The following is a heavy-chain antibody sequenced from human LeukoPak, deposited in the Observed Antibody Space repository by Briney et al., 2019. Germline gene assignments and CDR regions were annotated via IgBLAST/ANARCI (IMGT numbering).Heavy chain of an antibody. CDR2: ISGTSSYI. J-gene: IGHJ4*02. CDR1: GFTFISYS. V-gene: IGHV3-21*01. Sequence: PGGSLRLSCAASGFTFISYSMNWVRQTPGKGLEWVSAISGTSSYIYYADSVKGRFTISRDNAKNSLYLQMNSLRAEDTAVYYCAKDPRDHSYGWSWRYFDYWGQGTLVTVSS. D-gene: IGHD5-18*01. CDR3: AKDPRDHSYGWSWRYFDY.